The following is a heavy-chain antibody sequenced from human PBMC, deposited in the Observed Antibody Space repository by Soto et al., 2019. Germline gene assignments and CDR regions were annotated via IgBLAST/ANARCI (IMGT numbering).Heavy chain of an antibody. J-gene: IGHJ4*02. CDR3: ARGGGPYVWFNEF. Sequence: QEQLVQSGAEVKKPGSSVKVSCKDSGGLFSSFAISWVRQAPGQGLEWRGGIIPVFGPTNYAQKFQGRVTITADESTNTAYMELSSLTSDDTAMYYCARGGGPYVWFNEFWGQGTQVTVSS. CDR2: IIPVFGPT. D-gene: IGHD3-16*01. CDR1: GGLFSSFA. V-gene: IGHV1-69*01.